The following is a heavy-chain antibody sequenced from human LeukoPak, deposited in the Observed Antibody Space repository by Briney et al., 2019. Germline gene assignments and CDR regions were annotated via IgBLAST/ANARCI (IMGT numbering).Heavy chain of an antibody. V-gene: IGHV4-59*01. CDR2: IYYSGST. J-gene: IGHJ5*02. CDR3: ARVREMATIPWFDP. Sequence: SETLSLTCTVPGGSISSYYWSWIRQPPGKGLEWIGYIYYSGSTNYNPSLKSRVTISVDTSKNQFSLKLSSVTAADTAVYYCARVREMATIPWFDPWGQGTLVTVSS. D-gene: IGHD5-24*01. CDR1: GGSISSYY.